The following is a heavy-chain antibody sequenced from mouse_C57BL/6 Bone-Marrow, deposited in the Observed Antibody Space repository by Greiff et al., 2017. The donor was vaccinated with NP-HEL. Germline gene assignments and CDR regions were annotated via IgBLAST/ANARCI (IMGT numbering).Heavy chain of an antibody. CDR3: ARWGDYDPAWFAY. CDR1: GYTFTDYY. D-gene: IGHD2-4*01. V-gene: IGHV1-26*01. CDR2: INPNNGGT. J-gene: IGHJ3*01. Sequence: EVKLQQSGPELVKPGASVKISCKASGYTFTDYYMNWVKQSHGKSLEWIGDINPNNGGTSYNQKFKGKATLTVDKSSSTAYMELRSLTSEDSAVYYCARWGDYDPAWFAYWGQGTLVTVSA.